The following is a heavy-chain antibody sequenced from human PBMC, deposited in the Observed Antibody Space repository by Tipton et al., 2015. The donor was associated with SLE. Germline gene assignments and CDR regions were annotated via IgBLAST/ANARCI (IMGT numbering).Heavy chain of an antibody. Sequence: TLSLTCALSGGSFSGYAWSWIRHPPGKTLEWIGEVSHSGGANYNPSLESRATVSLDRSNNEFSLRLSSVTAADTAVYYCARAGDTAFDYWGQGTLVTVSS. V-gene: IGHV4-34*01. CDR2: VSHSGGA. J-gene: IGHJ4*02. CDR1: GGSFSGYA. CDR3: ARAGDTAFDY. D-gene: IGHD5-18*01.